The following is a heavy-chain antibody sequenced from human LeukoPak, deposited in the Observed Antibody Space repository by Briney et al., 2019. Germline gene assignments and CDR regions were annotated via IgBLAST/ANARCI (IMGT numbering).Heavy chain of an antibody. Sequence: SETLSLTCAVYGGSFSGYYWSWIRQPPGKGLEWIGEINHSGSTNYNPSLKSRVTISVDTSKNQFSLKLSSVTAADTAVYYCARRKGVVVPAARGAFDIWGQGTMVTVSS. CDR1: GGSFSGYY. J-gene: IGHJ3*02. CDR2: INHSGST. D-gene: IGHD2-2*01. CDR3: ARRKGVVVPAARGAFDI. V-gene: IGHV4-34*01.